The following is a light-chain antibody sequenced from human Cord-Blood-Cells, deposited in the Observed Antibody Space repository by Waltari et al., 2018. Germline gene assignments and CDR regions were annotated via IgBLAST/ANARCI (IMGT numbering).Light chain of an antibody. J-gene: IGKJ4*01. Sequence: DIVMTQSPDSLAVSLGERATINCKSSQSVLYSSNNKNYFTWYQQKPGQPPKLLIYWASTRESGVPDRFSGSGSGTDVTPAISSLQAEDVAVYYCQQYYSTPPTFGGGTKVEIK. CDR3: QQYYSTPPT. CDR2: WAS. CDR1: QSVLYSSNNKNY. V-gene: IGKV4-1*01.